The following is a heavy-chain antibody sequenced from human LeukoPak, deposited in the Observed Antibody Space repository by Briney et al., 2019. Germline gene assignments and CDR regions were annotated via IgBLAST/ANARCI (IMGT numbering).Heavy chain of an antibody. V-gene: IGHV1-46*01. Sequence: ASVKVSCKASGYTFTSYYMHWVRQAPGQGLEWMGIINPSGGSTSYAQKLQGRVTMTRDTSMSTVYMELSSLRSEDTAVYYCARVQDGSKINDAFDIWGQGTMVTVSS. D-gene: IGHD3-16*01. J-gene: IGHJ3*02. CDR3: ARVQDGSKINDAFDI. CDR1: GYTFTSYY. CDR2: INPSGGST.